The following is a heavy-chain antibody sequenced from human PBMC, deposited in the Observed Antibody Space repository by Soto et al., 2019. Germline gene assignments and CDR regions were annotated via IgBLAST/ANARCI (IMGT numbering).Heavy chain of an antibody. CDR1: GGSFSGYY. CDR2: INHSGTT. J-gene: IGHJ2*01. CDR3: ARGDYYYTSGTAYWYFDL. V-gene: IGHV4-34*01. Sequence: QVQLQQWGAGLLKPSETLSLTCAVSGGSFSGYYWTWIRQPPGKGLEWIGEINHSGTTNYNPSLKSRVTISLVTSKNQTSLKLNSVTAAVTAVYYCARGDYYYTSGTAYWYFDLWGRGTLVTVSS. D-gene: IGHD3-10*01.